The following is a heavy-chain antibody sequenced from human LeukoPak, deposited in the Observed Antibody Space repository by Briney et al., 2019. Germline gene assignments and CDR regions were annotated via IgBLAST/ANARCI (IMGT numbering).Heavy chain of an antibody. CDR1: GGSFSGYY. J-gene: IGHJ6*03. V-gene: IGHV4-59*01. CDR2: IYYSGST. Sequence: PSETLSLTCAVYGGSFSGYYWSWIRQRPGKGLEWIGNIYYSGSTNYNPSLKSRVTISVDTSKNQFSLKLSSVTAADTAVYYCTRGSIAYYYIDVWGKGTTVTISS. D-gene: IGHD3-22*01. CDR3: TRGSIAYYYIDV.